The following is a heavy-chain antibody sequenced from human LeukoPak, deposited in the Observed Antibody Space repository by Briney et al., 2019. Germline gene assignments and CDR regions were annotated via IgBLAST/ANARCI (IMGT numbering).Heavy chain of an antibody. CDR1: GGSISSYY. CDR3: ARQGYDILTGYIDAFDI. V-gene: IGHV4-59*08. J-gene: IGHJ3*02. CDR2: SSYSGST. Sequence: SETLSLTCTVSGGSISSYYWSWIRQPPGKGLECIGYSSYSGSTNYNPSLKSRVTISIDTSKNQFSLQLRSVTAADTAIYYCARQGYDILTGYIDAFDIWGQGAMVTVSS. D-gene: IGHD3-9*01.